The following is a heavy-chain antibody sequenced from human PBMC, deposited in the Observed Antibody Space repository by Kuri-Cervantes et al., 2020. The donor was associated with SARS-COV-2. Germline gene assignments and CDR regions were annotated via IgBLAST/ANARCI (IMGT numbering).Heavy chain of an antibody. J-gene: IGHJ4*02. CDR2: ISYDGSNK. CDR3: ARDWDDYGDYGFDY. V-gene: IGHV3-30-3*01. Sequence: GGSLRLSCAASGFTLSNAWMIWVRQAPGKGLEWVAVISYDGSNKYYADSVKGRFTISRDNSKNTLYLQMNSLRAEDTAVYYCARDWDDYGDYGFDYWGQGTLVTVSS. D-gene: IGHD4-17*01. CDR1: GFTLSNAW.